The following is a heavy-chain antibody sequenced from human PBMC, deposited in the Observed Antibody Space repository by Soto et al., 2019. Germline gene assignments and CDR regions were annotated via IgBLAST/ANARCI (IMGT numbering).Heavy chain of an antibody. J-gene: IGHJ4*02. D-gene: IGHD6-25*01. CDR3: VKERLQRGFDY. CDR2: IVASGGST. CDR1: GFTFSNSG. V-gene: IGHV3-23*01. Sequence: EVQLLDSGGGSVQPGGALRLSCAASGFTFSNSGMSWVRQAPGKGLEWVSSIVASGGSTYYADLVKGRFTISRDNSENNLYLQMNSLRAEDTAVYYCVKERLQRGFDYWGQGTLVTVSS.